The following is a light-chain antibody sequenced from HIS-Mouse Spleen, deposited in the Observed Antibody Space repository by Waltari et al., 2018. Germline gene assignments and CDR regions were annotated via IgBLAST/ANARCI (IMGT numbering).Light chain of an antibody. V-gene: IGLV3-1*01. CDR3: QAWDSSYSV. CDR1: KLGDKY. Sequence: SYELTQPPSVSVSPGQTASITCSGDKLGDKYACWYQQKPGQSPVLVIDQDSKRPSGIPKRFSGSKSGNTATLTISGTQAMDEADYYCQAWDSSYSVFGGGTKLTVL. J-gene: IGLJ2*01. CDR2: QDS.